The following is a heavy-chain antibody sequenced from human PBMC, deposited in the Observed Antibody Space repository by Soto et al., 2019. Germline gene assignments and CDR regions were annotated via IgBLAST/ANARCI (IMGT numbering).Heavy chain of an antibody. Sequence: QVQLVQPGAEVKKPGSSVKVSCKASGGTFSSYAISWVRQAPGQGLEWMGGIIPIFGTANYAQKFQGRVTITADESTSTAYMELSSLRSEDTAVYYCARDNEGYCSGGSCYSYGYWGQGTLVTVSS. CDR1: GGTFSSYA. V-gene: IGHV1-69*12. CDR2: IIPIFGTA. CDR3: ARDNEGYCSGGSCYSYGY. D-gene: IGHD2-15*01. J-gene: IGHJ4*02.